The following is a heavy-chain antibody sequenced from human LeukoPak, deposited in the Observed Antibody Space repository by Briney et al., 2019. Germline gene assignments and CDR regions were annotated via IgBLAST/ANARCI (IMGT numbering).Heavy chain of an antibody. D-gene: IGHD6-19*01. CDR3: ARAPRSSGWYYFDY. V-gene: IGHV3-72*01. CDR2: SRNKANSYTT. J-gene: IGHJ4*02. CDR1: GFTFSDHY. Sequence: GGSLRLSCAASGFTFSDHYMDWVRQAPGKGLEWVGRSRNKANSYTTENAASVKGRFTISRDDSKNSLYLQMNSLKTEDTAVYYCARAPRSSGWYYFDYWGQGTLVTVSS.